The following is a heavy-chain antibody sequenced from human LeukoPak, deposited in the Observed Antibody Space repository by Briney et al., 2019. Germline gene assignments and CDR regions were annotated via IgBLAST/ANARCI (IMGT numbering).Heavy chain of an antibody. V-gene: IGHV4-34*01. CDR1: GGSFSGYY. CDR3: ARGRSVVGYIVVVPAATPTSFDY. Sequence: PSETLSLTCAVYGGSFSGYYWSWIRQPPGKGLEWIGEINHSGSTNYNPSLKSRVTISVDTSKNQFSLKLSSVTAADTAVYYCARGRSVVGYIVVVPAATPTSFDYWGQGTLVTVSS. CDR2: INHSGST. D-gene: IGHD2-2*01. J-gene: IGHJ4*02.